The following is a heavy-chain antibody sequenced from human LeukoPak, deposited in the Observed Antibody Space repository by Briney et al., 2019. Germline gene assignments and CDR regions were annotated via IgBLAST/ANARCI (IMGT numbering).Heavy chain of an antibody. CDR2: IYYSGST. D-gene: IGHD3-10*01. V-gene: IGHV4-39*07. CDR1: GGSISSSSYY. CDR3: ARVSLSQGSGSFDY. J-gene: IGHJ4*02. Sequence: SETLSLTCTVSGGSISSSSYYWGWIRQPPGKGLEWIGSIYYSGSTYYNPSLKSRVTISVDMSKNQFSLKLSSVTAADTAVYYCARVSLSQGSGSFDYWGQGTLVTVSS.